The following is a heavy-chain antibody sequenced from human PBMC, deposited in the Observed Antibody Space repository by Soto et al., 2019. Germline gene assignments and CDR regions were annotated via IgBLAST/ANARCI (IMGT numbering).Heavy chain of an antibody. CDR3: ARGSLLEWLFQDAFDI. CDR1: GYTFTIYY. J-gene: IGHJ3*02. D-gene: IGHD3-3*01. CDR2: INPSGGST. V-gene: IGHV1-46*03. Sequence: ASVKVSCKASGYTFTIYYMHWVLQAPGQGLEWMGIINPSGGSTSYAQKFQGRVTMTRDTSTSTVYMELSSLRSEDTAVYYCARGSLLEWLFQDAFDIWGQGTMVTVSS.